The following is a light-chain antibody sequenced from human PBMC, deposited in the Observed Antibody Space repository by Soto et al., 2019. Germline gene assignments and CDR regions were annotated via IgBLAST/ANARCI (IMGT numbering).Light chain of an antibody. CDR3: SSYGGRNNLL. CDR1: SSDVGDYNY. V-gene: IGLV2-8*01. Sequence: QSALTQPPSASGSPGQSVTISCTGTSSDVGDYNYVSWYQQHPGKAPKVMIYEVSKRPSGVPDRFSGSKSGNTASLTVSGLQAEDEADYYCSSYGGRNNLLFGGGTKLTVL. CDR2: EVS. J-gene: IGLJ2*01.